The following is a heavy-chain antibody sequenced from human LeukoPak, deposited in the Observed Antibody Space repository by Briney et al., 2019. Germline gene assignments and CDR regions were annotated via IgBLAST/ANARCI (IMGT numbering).Heavy chain of an antibody. D-gene: IGHD2/OR15-2a*01. J-gene: IGHJ5*02. CDR1: GASISGHY. V-gene: IGHV4-4*07. CDR3: ARDVFFRAHNWFDP. CDR2: IYNTGSA. Sequence: KPSETLSLTCNVSGASISGHYWNWIRQPAGKELEWIGRIYNTGSANYNPSLKSRVTMSLDTSRNQISLKLTSVTAADTAVYYCARDVFFRAHNWFDPWGQGTLVTVSS.